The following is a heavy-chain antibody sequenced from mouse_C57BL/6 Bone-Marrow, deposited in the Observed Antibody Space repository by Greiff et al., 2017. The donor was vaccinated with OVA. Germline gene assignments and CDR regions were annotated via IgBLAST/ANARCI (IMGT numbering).Heavy chain of an antibody. Sequence: VQLQESGPELVKPGASVKISCKASGYTFTDYSINWVKQRPGQGLEWIGWSFPGSGSTYYNEKFKGKATLTVDKSSSTAYMLLSSLTSEDSAVYFCARSRDYGSIFADWGQGTLVTVSA. CDR1: GYTFTDYS. J-gene: IGHJ3*01. CDR2: SFPGSGST. CDR3: ARSRDYGSIFAD. V-gene: IGHV1-75*01. D-gene: IGHD1-1*01.